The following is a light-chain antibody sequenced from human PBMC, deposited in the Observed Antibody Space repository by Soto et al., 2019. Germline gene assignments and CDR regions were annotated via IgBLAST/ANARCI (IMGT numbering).Light chain of an antibody. V-gene: IGKV1-5*01. Sequence: DIQMTQSPSTLSASVGDRVTITCRASQSISSWLAWYQQTPGKAPKLLIYDASSLESGVPSRFSGSGSGTEFTLTISSLQPDDFATYYCRQYNSYSRTFGQGTKVDIK. CDR3: RQYNSYSRT. J-gene: IGKJ1*01. CDR1: QSISSW. CDR2: DAS.